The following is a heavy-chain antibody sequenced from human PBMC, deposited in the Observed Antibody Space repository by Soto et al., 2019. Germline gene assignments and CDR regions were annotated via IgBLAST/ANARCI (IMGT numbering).Heavy chain of an antibody. CDR2: INHSGST. Sequence: SETLSLTCAVYGGSFSGYYWRWLRQPPGKGLEWTGEINHSGSTYYNPSLKSRVTISVDTSKNQFSLKLSSVTAADTAVYYCARGRLLEWLSRYYYYGMDVWGQGTTVTVSS. D-gene: IGHD3-3*01. V-gene: IGHV4-34*01. CDR1: GGSFSGYY. CDR3: ARGRLLEWLSRYYYYGMDV. J-gene: IGHJ6*02.